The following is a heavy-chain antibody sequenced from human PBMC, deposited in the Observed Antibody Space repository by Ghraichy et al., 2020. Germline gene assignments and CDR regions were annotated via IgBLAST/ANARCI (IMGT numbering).Heavy chain of an antibody. CDR1: GGSVSSGSYY. J-gene: IGHJ4*02. CDR3: ARDRAVAVFDY. D-gene: IGHD6-19*01. Sequence: SETLSLTCTVSGGSVSSGSYYWSWIRQPPGKGLEWIGYIYYSGSTNYNPSLKSRVTISVDTSKNQFSLKLSSVTAADTAVYYCARDRAVAVFDYWGQGTLVTVSS. CDR2: IYYSGST. V-gene: IGHV4-61*01.